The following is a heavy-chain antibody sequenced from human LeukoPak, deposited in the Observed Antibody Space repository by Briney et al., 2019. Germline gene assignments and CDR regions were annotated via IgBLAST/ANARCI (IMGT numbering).Heavy chain of an antibody. CDR3: ARMTTVTTGIDY. J-gene: IGHJ4*02. CDR1: GGSISSYY. CDR2: IYYTGST. Sequence: PSETLSLTCTVSGGSISSYYRSWIRQPPGKGLECIGYIYYTGSTNYNPSLKSRVTISVDTSKNQFSLKLSSVTAADTAVYYCARMTTVTTGIDYWGQGTLVTVSS. V-gene: IGHV4-59*01. D-gene: IGHD4-17*01.